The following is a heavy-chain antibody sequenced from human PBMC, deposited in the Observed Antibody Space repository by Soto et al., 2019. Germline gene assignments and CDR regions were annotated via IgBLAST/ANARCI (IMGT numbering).Heavy chain of an antibody. CDR1: GFTLSNYW. V-gene: IGHV3-7*05. CDR3: LSAGSAVS. Sequence: EVQLVESGGGLVQPGGSLRLSCAASGFTLSNYWMTWVRQAPGKGLEWVANINYDGSEKNYVDSVKGRFTSSRDNTRNSLALQMNTLRAEDTAVYYCLSAGSAVSWGQGTLVTVSS. CDR2: INYDGSEK. J-gene: IGHJ4*02. D-gene: IGHD6-19*01.